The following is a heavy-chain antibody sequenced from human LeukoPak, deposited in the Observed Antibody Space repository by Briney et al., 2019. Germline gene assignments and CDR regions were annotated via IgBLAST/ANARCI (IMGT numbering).Heavy chain of an antibody. V-gene: IGHV3-66*01. CDR1: GFTFSSYS. Sequence: GGSLRLSCAASGFTFSSYSINWVRQAPGKGLEWVSVIYSGGSTYYADSVKGRFTISRDNSKNTLYLQMNSLRAEDTAVYYCALGRQQQLVLDYWGQGTLVTVSS. J-gene: IGHJ4*02. CDR2: IYSGGST. D-gene: IGHD6-13*01. CDR3: ALGRQQQLVLDY.